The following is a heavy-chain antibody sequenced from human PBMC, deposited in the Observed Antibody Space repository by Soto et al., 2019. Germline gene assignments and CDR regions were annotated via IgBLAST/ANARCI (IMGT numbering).Heavy chain of an antibody. V-gene: IGHV3-66*01. CDR3: ARGLVLLWFGEQPDAFDI. J-gene: IGHJ3*02. CDR1: GFTVSSNY. D-gene: IGHD3-10*01. Sequence: EVQLVESGGGLVQPGGSLRLSCAASGFTVSSNYMSWVRQAPGKGLEWVSVIYSGGSTYYADSVKGRFTISRDNSKHTLYLQMNSLRAEDTAVYYCARGLVLLWFGEQPDAFDIWGQGTMVTVSS. CDR2: IYSGGST.